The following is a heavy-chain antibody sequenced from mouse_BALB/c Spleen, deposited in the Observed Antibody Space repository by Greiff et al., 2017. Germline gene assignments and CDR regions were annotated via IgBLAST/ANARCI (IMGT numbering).Heavy chain of an antibody. J-gene: IGHJ4*01. V-gene: IGHV7-3*02. Sequence: EVKVVESGGGLVQPGGSLRLSCATSGFTFTDYYMSWVRQPPGKALEWLGFIRNKANGYTTEYSASVKGRFTISRDTSQSILYLQMNALRAEDTAIYYCARDAITTVVGDYWGQGTSVTVSS. D-gene: IGHD1-1*01. CDR2: IRNKANGYTT. CDR3: ARDAITTVVGDY. CDR1: GFTFTDYY.